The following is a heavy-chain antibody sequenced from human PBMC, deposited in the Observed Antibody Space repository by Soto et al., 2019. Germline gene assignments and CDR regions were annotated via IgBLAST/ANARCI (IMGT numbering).Heavy chain of an antibody. CDR1: GGSIRSYC. D-gene: IGHD6-13*01. J-gene: IGHJ4*02. CDR2: ICNSGTT. V-gene: IGHV4-59*01. CDR3: ARGRDSSSCDY. Sequence: PSETLSLTCTVSGGSIRSYCWTWIRQPPGEGLEWIGCICNSGTTNYNPSLKSRVTISVDTSKNQFSLKLSSVTAADTAVYYCARGRDSSSCDYWGQGTLVTVSS.